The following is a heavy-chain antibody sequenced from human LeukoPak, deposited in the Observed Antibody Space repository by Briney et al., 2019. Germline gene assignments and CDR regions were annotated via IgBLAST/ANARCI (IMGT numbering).Heavy chain of an antibody. J-gene: IGHJ4*02. CDR1: GGSISSSSYY. Sequence: PSETLSLTCTVSGGSISSSSYYWGWIRQPPGKGLEWIGSIYYSGSTYYNPSLKSRVTISVDTSKNQFSLKLSSVTAADTAVYYCARGPNYDYVWGSYRYPVEHDYWGQGTLVTVSS. V-gene: IGHV4-39*07. D-gene: IGHD3-16*02. CDR3: ARGPNYDYVWGSYRYPVEHDY. CDR2: IYYSGST.